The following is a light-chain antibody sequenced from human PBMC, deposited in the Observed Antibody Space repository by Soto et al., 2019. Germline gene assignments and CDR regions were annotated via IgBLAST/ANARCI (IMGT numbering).Light chain of an antibody. CDR1: SSDVGAYNY. CDR3: GSYTNSITLV. J-gene: IGLJ2*01. V-gene: IGLV2-14*03. Sequence: QSALTQPASVSGSPGQSITISCTGTSSDVGAYNYVSWYQHHPGKVPKLLIYDVNMRPPGISNRFSGSKSGNTASLTISGIQAEDECYYYCGSYTNSITLVFGGGTKLTVL. CDR2: DVN.